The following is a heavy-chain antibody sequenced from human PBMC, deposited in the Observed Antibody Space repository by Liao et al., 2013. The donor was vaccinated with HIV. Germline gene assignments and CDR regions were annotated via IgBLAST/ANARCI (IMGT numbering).Heavy chain of an antibody. CDR1: GGSISSGSYY. J-gene: IGHJ6*03. Sequence: QVQLQESGPGLVKPSETLSLTCTVSGGSISSGSYYWSWIRQPAGKGLEWIGRIYTSGSTNYNPSLKSRVTISVDTSKNQFSLKLSSVTAADTAVYYCARGLRRGSRNFYYYYMDVWGKGTTVTVSS. CDR3: ARGLRRGSRNFYYYYMDV. V-gene: IGHV4-61*02. CDR2: IYTSGST. D-gene: IGHD3-10*01.